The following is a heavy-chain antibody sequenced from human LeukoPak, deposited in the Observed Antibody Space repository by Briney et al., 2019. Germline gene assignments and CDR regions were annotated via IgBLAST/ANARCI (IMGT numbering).Heavy chain of an antibody. Sequence: PSGTLSLTCAVSGGSISSSNWWSWVRQPPGKGLEWIGEIYHSGSTNYNPSLKSRVTISVDKSKNQFSLKLSSVTAADTAVYYCARALQAAAMCFDPWGQGTLVTVSS. J-gene: IGHJ5*02. CDR1: GGSISSSNW. V-gene: IGHV4-4*02. D-gene: IGHD2-2*01. CDR3: ARALQAAAMCFDP. CDR2: IYHSGST.